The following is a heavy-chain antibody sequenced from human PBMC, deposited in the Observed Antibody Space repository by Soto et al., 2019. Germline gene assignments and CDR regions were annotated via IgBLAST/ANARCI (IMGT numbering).Heavy chain of an antibody. CDR1: GGSISSYY. J-gene: IGHJ4*02. V-gene: IGHV4-4*07. CDR2: IYTGGST. CDR3: ARASVGPPGGGSWTMPFDI. Sequence: QVQLQESGPGLVKPSETLSLTCTVSGGSISSYYWSWIRQPAGKGLEWIGRIYTGGSTNYSPSLKSRVTMSVDTSKNQSSLRLTSVTAADTAVYYCARASVGPPGGGSWTMPFDIWGRGTLVTVSS. D-gene: IGHD2-15*01.